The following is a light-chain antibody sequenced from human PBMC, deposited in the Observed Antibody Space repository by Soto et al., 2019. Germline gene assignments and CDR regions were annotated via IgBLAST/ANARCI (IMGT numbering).Light chain of an antibody. CDR2: GAS. CDR1: QGVSSY. V-gene: IGKV3-20*01. Sequence: EIVLTQSPATLSLSPGERATLSCRASQGVSSYLAWYQQKPGQAPRLLIYGASSRATGTPDRFSGSGSGTDFTLTINRLEPEDFALYYCQQYGSSPPTFGQGTKVDIK. J-gene: IGKJ1*01. CDR3: QQYGSSPPT.